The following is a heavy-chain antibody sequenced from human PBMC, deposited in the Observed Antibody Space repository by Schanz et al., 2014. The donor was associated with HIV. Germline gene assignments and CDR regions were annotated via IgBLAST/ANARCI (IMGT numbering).Heavy chain of an antibody. Sequence: VQLVASGGGLVKPGGSLRLSCAASGFTFSSYGMSWVRQAPGKGLECVSVISGSGGSTYYADSVKGRFTISRDNSKNTLDLQMDSLRPDDTAVYYCAKGYTSSSVFNLWGRGTLVTVSS. V-gene: IGHV3-23*04. CDR1: GFTFSSYG. D-gene: IGHD6-6*01. J-gene: IGHJ2*01. CDR2: ISGSGGST. CDR3: AKGYTSSSVFNL.